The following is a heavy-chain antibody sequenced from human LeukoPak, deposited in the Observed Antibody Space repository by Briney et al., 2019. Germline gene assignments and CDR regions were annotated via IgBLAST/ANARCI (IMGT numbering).Heavy chain of an antibody. D-gene: IGHD2-15*01. Sequence: PSETLSLTCAVSGGSISSSNWWSWVRQPPGKGLEWIGEIYHSGSTDYNPSLKSRVTISVDKSKNQFSLKLSSVTAADTVVYYCASKGEYCSGGSCYWAFDYWGQGTLVTVSS. CDR2: IYHSGST. CDR1: GGSISSSNW. J-gene: IGHJ4*02. CDR3: ASKGEYCSGGSCYWAFDY. V-gene: IGHV4-4*02.